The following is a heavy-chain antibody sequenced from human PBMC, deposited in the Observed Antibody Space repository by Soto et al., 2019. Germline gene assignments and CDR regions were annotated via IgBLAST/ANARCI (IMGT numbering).Heavy chain of an antibody. CDR2: IIPIFGTA. V-gene: IGHV1-69*13. Sequence: ASVKVSCKASGGTFSSYAISWVRQAPGQGLEWMGGIIPIFGTANYAQKFQGRVTITADESTSTAYMELNSLRSEDTAVYYCAREYSSPNWFDPWGQGTLVTVSS. CDR1: GGTFSSYA. D-gene: IGHD6-13*01. CDR3: AREYSSPNWFDP. J-gene: IGHJ5*02.